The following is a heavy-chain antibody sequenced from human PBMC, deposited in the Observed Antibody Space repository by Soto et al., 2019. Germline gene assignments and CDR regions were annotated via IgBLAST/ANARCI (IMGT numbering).Heavy chain of an antibody. V-gene: IGHV3-33*01. D-gene: IGHD6-13*01. CDR1: GFSFDTYV. Sequence: PVGSLRLSCAASGFSFDTYVIHWVRQAPGKGLEWVALIWFDGNNKYYADSVRGRFTISRDNPKNMLFLQMNSLTADDTAVYYCARDNNAYSPLASDYYYGVDVWGQGTAVTVSS. J-gene: IGHJ6*02. CDR3: ARDNNAYSPLASDYYYGVDV. CDR2: IWFDGNNK.